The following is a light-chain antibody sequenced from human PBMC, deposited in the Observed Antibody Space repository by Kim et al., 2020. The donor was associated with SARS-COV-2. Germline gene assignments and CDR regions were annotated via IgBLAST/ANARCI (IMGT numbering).Light chain of an antibody. Sequence: SPSVGDRVPTPGRASQSLSNWLAWYQQKPGKAPNLLIYKASTLGSAVPSRFSGSGSGTEFTLTISSLQPDDFATYYCQQYNTYWTFGQGTKVDIK. CDR2: KAS. V-gene: IGKV1-5*03. CDR3: QQYNTYWT. J-gene: IGKJ1*01. CDR1: QSLSNW.